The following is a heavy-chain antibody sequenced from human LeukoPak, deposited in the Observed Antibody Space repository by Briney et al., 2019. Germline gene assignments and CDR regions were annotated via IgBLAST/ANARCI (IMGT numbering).Heavy chain of an antibody. D-gene: IGHD3-16*01. Sequence: GGSLRLSCTVSGFTFGDYAMSWVRQAPGKGLEWVGFIRGKPYGGTTEYAASVKGRFTISRDDSANIAYLQMNSLKTEDTAVYYCTRDGGGWGSYGKDWGQGTLVTVSS. CDR2: IRGKPYGGTT. J-gene: IGHJ4*02. V-gene: IGHV3-49*04. CDR1: GFTFGDYA. CDR3: TRDGGGWGSYGKD.